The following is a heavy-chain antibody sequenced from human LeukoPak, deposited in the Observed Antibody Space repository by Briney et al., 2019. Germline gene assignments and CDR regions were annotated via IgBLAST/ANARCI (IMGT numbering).Heavy chain of an antibody. CDR1: GYTFTRYG. CDR2: ISAYNGNT. D-gene: IGHD6-19*01. CDR3: ARVLLGSSGWYKYWFDP. Sequence: ASVKVSCKASGYTFTRYGISWVRQAPGQGREWMGWISAYNGNTNYAQKLQGRVTMTTDTSTSTAYMELRSLRSDDTAVYYCARVLLGSSGWYKYWFDPWGQGTLVTVSS. J-gene: IGHJ5*02. V-gene: IGHV1-18*01.